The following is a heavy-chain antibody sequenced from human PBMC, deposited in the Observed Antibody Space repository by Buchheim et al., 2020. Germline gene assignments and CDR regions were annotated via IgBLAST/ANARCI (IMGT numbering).Heavy chain of an antibody. CDR3: ARGQDERPTVFDA. CDR1: GGSISRDYYY. J-gene: IGHJ4*02. CDR2: IYYSGAT. V-gene: IGHV4-30-4*01. Sequence: QVPLQEPGPGLVKPSQTLSLTCSVSGGSISRDYYYWNWIRQPPGKGLEWIGYIYYSGATHYNPSLKRRVTISIDTSKNQFSLKLTSVTAADTAVYYCARGQDERPTVFDAWGQGTL.